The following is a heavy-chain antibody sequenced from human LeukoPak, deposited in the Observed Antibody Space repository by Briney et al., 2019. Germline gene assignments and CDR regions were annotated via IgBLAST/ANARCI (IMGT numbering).Heavy chain of an antibody. CDR2: IYYSGST. CDR3: ARVHYDYVWGSYYYYMDV. CDR1: GFTVSSNY. D-gene: IGHD3-16*01. V-gene: IGHV4-59*02. Sequence: GSLRLSCAASGFTVSSNYMSWVRQPPGKGLEWIGSIYYSGSTYYNPSLKSRVTISVDTSKNQFSLKLSSVAAADTAVYYCARVHYDYVWGSYYYYMDVWGKGTTVTVSS. J-gene: IGHJ6*03.